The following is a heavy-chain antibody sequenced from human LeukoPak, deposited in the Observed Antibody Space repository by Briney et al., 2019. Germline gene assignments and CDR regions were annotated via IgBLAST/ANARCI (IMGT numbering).Heavy chain of an antibody. CDR1: GYTFTSYG. Sequence: ASVKVSCKASGYTFTSYGISWVRQAPGQGLEWMGWISAYNGNTNYAQKLQGRVTMTTDTSTSTAYMELRSLRSDDTAVYYCARAAYYGSGSYYIPWFDPWGQGTLVTVSS. CDR3: ARAAYYGSGSYYIPWFDP. CDR2: ISAYNGNT. D-gene: IGHD3-10*01. J-gene: IGHJ5*02. V-gene: IGHV1-18*01.